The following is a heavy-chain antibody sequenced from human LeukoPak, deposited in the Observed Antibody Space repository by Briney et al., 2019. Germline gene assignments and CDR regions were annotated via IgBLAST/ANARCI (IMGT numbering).Heavy chain of an antibody. D-gene: IGHD6-13*01. CDR2: IVVGSGNT. CDR1: GFTFTSSA. J-gene: IGHJ4*02. CDR3: AADCVRSGIAAC. V-gene: IGHV1-58*02. Sequence: SVKVSCKASGFTFTSSAMQWVRQARGQRLEWIGWIVVGSGNTNYAQKFQERVTITRDMSTSTAYMELSSLRSEDTAVYYCAADCVRSGIAACWGQGTLVTVSS.